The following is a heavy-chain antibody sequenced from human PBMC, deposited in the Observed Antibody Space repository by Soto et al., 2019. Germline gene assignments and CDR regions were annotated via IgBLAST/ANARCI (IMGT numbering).Heavy chain of an antibody. J-gene: IGHJ4*02. D-gene: IGHD3-10*01. CDR3: ASDPYYYASEF. CDR2: ISGGGDTI. Sequence: GSLSLSCAASGFTFRDSYMTWIRQAPGKGLEWLSYISGGGDTIYYADSVKGRFTVSRDNAKNSLYLQMNNLRAEDTAVYYCASDPYYYASEFGGQGTLVTVS. V-gene: IGHV3-11*01. CDR1: GFTFRDSY.